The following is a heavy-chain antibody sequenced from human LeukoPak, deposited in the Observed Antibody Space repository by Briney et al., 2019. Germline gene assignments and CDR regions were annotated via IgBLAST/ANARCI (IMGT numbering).Heavy chain of an antibody. CDR3: AKSRIGFSGQLDH. J-gene: IGHJ4*02. CDR1: GFTFSTYG. D-gene: IGHD5-12*01. CDR2: ISSSSDSI. V-gene: IGHV3-48*04. Sequence: GGSLRLSCAASGFTFSTYGMIWVRQAPGKGLEWLSYISSSSDSIKYADSVKGRFTSSRDNAKNSLYLQMNSLRAEDTAVYYCAKSRIGFSGQLDHWGQGALITASS.